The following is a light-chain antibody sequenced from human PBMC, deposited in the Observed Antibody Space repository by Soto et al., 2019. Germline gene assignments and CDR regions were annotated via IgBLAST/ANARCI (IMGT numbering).Light chain of an antibody. CDR3: CSFAGSVYV. J-gene: IGLJ1*01. CDR2: EVS. CDR1: SRDVDAYDF. V-gene: IGLV2-11*01. Sequence: QSVLTQPRSVSGSPGQSVAISCTGTSRDVDAYDFVSWYQHHPGKAPKLIISEVSKRPSGVSHRFSGSKSCNTASLTISGLQAEDEADYVCCSFAGSVYVFGTGTKVTVL.